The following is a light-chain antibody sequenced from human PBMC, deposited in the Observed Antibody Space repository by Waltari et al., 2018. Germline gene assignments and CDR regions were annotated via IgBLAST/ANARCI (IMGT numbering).Light chain of an antibody. CDR3: SSYTSSSTFEV. CDR1: SSDVGGYNY. J-gene: IGLJ1*01. V-gene: IGLV2-14*01. Sequence: QSALTQPASVSGSPGQSITISCTGTSSDVGGYNYVSWYQQHPGKAPKLMIYDVSKRPSGVSNRCSGSKSGNTASLTISGLQAEDEADYYCSSYTSSSTFEVFGTGTKVTVL. CDR2: DVS.